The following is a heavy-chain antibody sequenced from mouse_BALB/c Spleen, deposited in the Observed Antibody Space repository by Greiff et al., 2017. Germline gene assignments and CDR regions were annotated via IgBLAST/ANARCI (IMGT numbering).Heavy chain of an antibody. CDR2: INPNNGGT. Sequence: EVQLQQSGPELVKPGASVKIPCKASGYTFTDYNMDWVKQSHGKSLEWIGDINPNNGGTIYNQKFKGKATLTVDKSSSTAYMELRSLTSEDTAVYYCARWGYDYDDYAMDYWGQGTSVTVSS. J-gene: IGHJ4*01. D-gene: IGHD2-4*01. CDR1: GYTFTDYN. CDR3: ARWGYDYDDYAMDY. V-gene: IGHV1-18*01.